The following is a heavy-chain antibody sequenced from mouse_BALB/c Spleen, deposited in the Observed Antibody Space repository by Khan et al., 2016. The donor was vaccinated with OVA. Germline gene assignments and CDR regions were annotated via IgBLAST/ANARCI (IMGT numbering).Heavy chain of an antibody. J-gene: IGHJ3*01. Sequence: QVRLQQSGAELARPGASVKMSCKASGYTFTSYTIHWVKQRPGQGLEWIGYINPSNIYTNYNQKFRDKATLTADKSSRTAYIQLSSLTSEDSAFDDCAGVGPYNGNYGAWFAYWGQGTLVTVSA. CDR3: AGVGPYNGNYGAWFAY. CDR2: INPSNIYT. V-gene: IGHV1-4*01. D-gene: IGHD2-10*01. CDR1: GYTFTSYT.